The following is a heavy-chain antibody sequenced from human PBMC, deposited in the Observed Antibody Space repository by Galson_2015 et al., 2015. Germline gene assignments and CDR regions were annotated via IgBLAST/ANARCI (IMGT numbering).Heavy chain of an antibody. Sequence: SLRLSCAASGFTLSSNAMHWVRQAPGKGLEWLAVIPSDGSKKYYADSVKGRFTISRDNSKSTLSLQMDSLRAEDTAVYYCATGNYLSGNDYWGQGTLVTVSS. CDR3: ATGNYLSGNDY. J-gene: IGHJ4*02. CDR1: GFTLSSNA. D-gene: IGHD3-10*01. CDR2: IPSDGSKK. V-gene: IGHV3-30-3*01.